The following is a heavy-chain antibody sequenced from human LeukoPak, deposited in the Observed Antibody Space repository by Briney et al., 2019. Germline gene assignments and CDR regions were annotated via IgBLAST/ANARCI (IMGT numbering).Heavy chain of an antibody. D-gene: IGHD2-2*02. Sequence: PGGSLRLSCAASGFTFSSYGMHWVRQAPGKGLEWVALIRYDGSNKYYADSVKGRFTISRDNSKNTLYLQMNSLRAEDTAVYYCAKYGAYCSSTSCYRGYYYYYMDVWGKGTTVTVSS. CDR2: IRYDGSNK. V-gene: IGHV3-30*02. CDR1: GFTFSSYG. CDR3: AKYGAYCSSTSCYRGYYYYYMDV. J-gene: IGHJ6*03.